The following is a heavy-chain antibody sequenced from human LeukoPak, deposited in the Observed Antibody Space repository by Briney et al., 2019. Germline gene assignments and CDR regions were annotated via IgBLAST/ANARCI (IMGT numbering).Heavy chain of an antibody. D-gene: IGHD3-10*01. CDR1: GFTFSSYE. J-gene: IGHJ5*02. CDR2: ISSSGSTI. CDR3: ARVVITMVRGVIPGWFDP. Sequence: PGGSLRLSCAASGFTFSSYEVNWVRQAPGKGLEWVSYISSSGSTIYYADSVKGRFTISRDNAKNSLYLQMNSLRAEDTAVYYCARVVITMVRGVIPGWFDPWGQGTLVTVSS. V-gene: IGHV3-48*03.